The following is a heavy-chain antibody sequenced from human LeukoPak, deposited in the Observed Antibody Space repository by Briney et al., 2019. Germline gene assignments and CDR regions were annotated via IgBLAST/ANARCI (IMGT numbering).Heavy chain of an antibody. D-gene: IGHD6-19*01. CDR1: GYTFITYD. Sequence: ASVTVSCKASGYTFITYDISWVRQAPGQGLEWMGWISAFNGNTNYAQKLQDRVTMTTDSSTNTAYMELRSLRSDDTAVYYCARSAVADTLSAYYFGYWGQGTLVTVSS. V-gene: IGHV1-18*01. CDR3: ARSAVADTLSAYYFGY. CDR2: ISAFNGNT. J-gene: IGHJ4*02.